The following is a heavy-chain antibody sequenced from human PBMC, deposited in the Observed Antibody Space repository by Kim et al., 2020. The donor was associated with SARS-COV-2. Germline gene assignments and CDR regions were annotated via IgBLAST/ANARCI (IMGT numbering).Heavy chain of an antibody. V-gene: IGHV3-30*02. CDR2: GSNN. Sequence: GSNNTYADPVKGRLTHSREHSKHTLYLRMNSLRAEDTAVYYCAGSGLDYWGQGTLVTVSS. J-gene: IGHJ4*02. CDR3: AGSGLDY. D-gene: IGHD3-10*01.